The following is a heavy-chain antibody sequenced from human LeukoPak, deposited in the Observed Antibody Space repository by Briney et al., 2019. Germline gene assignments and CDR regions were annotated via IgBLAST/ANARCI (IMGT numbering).Heavy chain of an antibody. CDR2: IYYSGST. D-gene: IGHD3-22*01. V-gene: IGHV4-30-4*01. CDR3: ARVNPDNYDSSGYWKEGAFDI. Sequence: SQTLSLTCTVSGGSISSGDYYWSWIRQPPGKGLEWIGYIYYSGSTYYNPSLKSRVTIPVYTSKNQFSLKLSSVTAADTAVYYCARVNPDNYDSSGYWKEGAFDIWGQGTMVTVSS. J-gene: IGHJ3*02. CDR1: GGSISSGDYY.